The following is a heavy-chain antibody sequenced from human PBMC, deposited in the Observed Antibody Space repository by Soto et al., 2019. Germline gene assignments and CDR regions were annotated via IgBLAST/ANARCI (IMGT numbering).Heavy chain of an antibody. V-gene: IGHV3-30*04. CDR2: ISYDGSNK. J-gene: IGHJ5*02. Sequence: QQRGSLRLSCAASGFTFSSYAMHWVRQAPGKGLEWVAVISYDGSNKYYADSVKGRFTISRDNSKNTLYLQMNSLRAEDTAVYYCARERNAARNWFDPWGQGTLVTVSS. CDR3: ARERNAARNWFDP. CDR1: GFTFSSYA. D-gene: IGHD6-6*01.